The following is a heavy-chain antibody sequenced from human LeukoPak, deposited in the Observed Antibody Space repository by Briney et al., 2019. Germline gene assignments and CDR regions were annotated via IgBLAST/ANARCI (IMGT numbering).Heavy chain of an antibody. Sequence: SETLSLTCAVYGGSFSGYYWSWIRQPPGKGLEWIGEINHSGSTNYNPSLKSRVTISVDTSKNQFSLKLSSVTAADTAVYYCARIAYYYYGMDVWGQGTTVTVSS. CDR3: ARIAYYYYGMDV. CDR1: GGSFSGYY. J-gene: IGHJ6*02. V-gene: IGHV4-34*01. CDR2: INHSGST.